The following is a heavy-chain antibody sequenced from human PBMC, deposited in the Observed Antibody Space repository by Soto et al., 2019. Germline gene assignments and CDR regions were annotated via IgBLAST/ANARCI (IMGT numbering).Heavy chain of an antibody. CDR3: ARWVTMVRGVIPGYYGMDV. D-gene: IGHD3-10*01. CDR2: MNPNSGNT. CDR1: GYTFTSYD. J-gene: IGHJ6*02. V-gene: IGHV1-8*01. Sequence: ASVKVSCKASGYTFTSYDINWVRQATGQGLEWMRWMNPNSGNTGYAQKFQGRVTMTRNTSISTAYMELSSLRSEDTAVYYCARWVTMVRGVIPGYYGMDVWGQGTTVTVSS.